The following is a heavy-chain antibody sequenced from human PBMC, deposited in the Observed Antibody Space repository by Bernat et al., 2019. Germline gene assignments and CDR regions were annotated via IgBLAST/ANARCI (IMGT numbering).Heavy chain of an antibody. CDR1: GFTFGDYA. Sequence: EVQLVESGGGLVQPGRSLRLSCTASGFTFGDYAMSWVRQAPGKGLEWVGFIRSKAYGGTTEYAASVKGRFTISRNDSKSIAYLKMNSLKTEDTAVYYCTSVDLYDIRSGYYYYFDYWGQGTLVTVSS. CDR3: TSVDLYDIRSGYYYYFDY. V-gene: IGHV3-49*04. D-gene: IGHD3-3*01. CDR2: IRSKAYGGTT. J-gene: IGHJ4*02.